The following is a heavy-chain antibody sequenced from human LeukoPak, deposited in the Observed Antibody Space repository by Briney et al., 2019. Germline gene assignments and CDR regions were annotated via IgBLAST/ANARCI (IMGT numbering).Heavy chain of an antibody. J-gene: IGHJ3*02. Sequence: PGGSLRLSCAASGFTFDDYAMHWVRHAPGKGLEWVSLISVDGGSTYYADSVKGRFTISRDNSKNSLYLQMNSLRTEDTALYYCAKENWELGAFDIWGQGTMVAVSS. CDR1: GFTFDDYA. CDR3: AKENWELGAFDI. D-gene: IGHD1-26*01. V-gene: IGHV3-43*02. CDR2: ISVDGGST.